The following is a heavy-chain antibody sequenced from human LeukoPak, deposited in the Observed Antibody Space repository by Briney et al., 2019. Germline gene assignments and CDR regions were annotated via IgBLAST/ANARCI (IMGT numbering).Heavy chain of an antibody. D-gene: IGHD1-26*01. V-gene: IGHV3-7*05. CDR2: VKQDGTGG. J-gene: IGHJ3*02. Sequence: GESLRLSCAASGFTFRNYCMTWARQAPGKGLEWVANVKQDGTGGVYVDSVKGRFIISRDNAENSLFLQMNSLRVEDTAVYYCARDPYSGSYGAFDIWGQGTMVTVSS. CDR1: GFTFRNYC. CDR3: ARDPYSGSYGAFDI.